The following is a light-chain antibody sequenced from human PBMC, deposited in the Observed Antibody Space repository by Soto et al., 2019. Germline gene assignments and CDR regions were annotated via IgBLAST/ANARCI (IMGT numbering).Light chain of an antibody. CDR3: QQYHTWPIT. CDR2: GAS. CDR1: QSVSSN. V-gene: IGKV3-15*01. J-gene: IGKJ4*01. Sequence: EIVMTQSPATLSVSPGERVTLSCRASQSVSSNLAWYQHKPGQAPRLLISGASTGATGIPARFSGSGSGTEFTLTISSLQSEDCAIYYCQQYHTWPITFGGGTKVDIK.